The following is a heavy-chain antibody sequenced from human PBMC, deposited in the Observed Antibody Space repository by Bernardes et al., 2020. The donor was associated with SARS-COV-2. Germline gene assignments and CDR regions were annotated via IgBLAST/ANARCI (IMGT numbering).Heavy chain of an antibody. CDR1: GFTFSSFR. J-gene: IGHJ4*02. CDR3: ARGRVSYLVFDF. V-gene: IGHV3-7*01. D-gene: IGHD1-26*01. CDR2: IKQDGNEK. Sequence: GGSLRLSCAASGFTFSSFRMIWVRQAPGKGLEWVANIKQDGNEKYYVDSVKGRFTISRDNAKNSLYLQMNSLRAEDTAVYYCARGRVSYLVFDFWGQGTLVTVSS.